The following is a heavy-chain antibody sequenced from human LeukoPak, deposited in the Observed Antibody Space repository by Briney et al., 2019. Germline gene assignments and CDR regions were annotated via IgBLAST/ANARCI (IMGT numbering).Heavy chain of an antibody. V-gene: IGHV3-21*01. CDR1: GFTFSDYY. D-gene: IGHD3-10*01. CDR3: ATGYYGSGFDY. CDR2: ISSSSSYI. J-gene: IGHJ4*02. Sequence: GGSLRLSCAASGFTFSDYYMNWVRQAPGKGLEWVSSISSSSSYIYYADSVKGRFTISRDNAKNSLYLQMNSLSAEDTAVYYCATGYYGSGFDYWGQGTLLTVSS.